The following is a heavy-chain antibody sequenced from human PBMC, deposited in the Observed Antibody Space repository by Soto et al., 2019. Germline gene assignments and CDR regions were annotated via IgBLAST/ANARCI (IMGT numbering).Heavy chain of an antibody. J-gene: IGHJ4*02. Sequence: QVQLQESGPGLVKPSQTLSLTCTVSVDSITSGVLYWSWIRQHPGKGLEWIGYIFYSGISYYNPSLQSRFTIPGATSKNQCSLTLSSVTAADTAVYYCARARIMLTFGGGSGEWGIHSWGQGTLVTVSS. CDR1: VDSITSGVLY. CDR3: ARARIMLTFGGGSGEWGIHS. V-gene: IGHV4-31*03. D-gene: IGHD3-16*01. CDR2: IFYSGIS.